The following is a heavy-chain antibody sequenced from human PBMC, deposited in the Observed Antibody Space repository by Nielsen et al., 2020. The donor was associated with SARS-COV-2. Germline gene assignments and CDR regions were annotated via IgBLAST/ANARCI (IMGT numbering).Heavy chain of an antibody. CDR2: CRDNYGRT. D-gene: IGHD1-14*01. CDR3: AKGSDFTGFDS. CDR1: GCTFRSYS. Sequence: ESLKISCAGSGCTFRSYSMHWVRQAPGKGLEWVSTCRDNYGRTYHADSVKVRFTISRDNSNSTLFLQMNSLRVEDTALYYCAKGSDFTGFDSWGRGTLVTVSS. V-gene: IGHV3-23*01. J-gene: IGHJ4*02.